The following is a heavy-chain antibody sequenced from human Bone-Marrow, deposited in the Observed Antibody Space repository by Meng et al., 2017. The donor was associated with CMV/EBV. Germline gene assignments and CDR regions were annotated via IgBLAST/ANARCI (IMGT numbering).Heavy chain of an antibody. CDR1: GFTFSSYS. CDR2: ISSSSSYI. Sequence: GGSLRLSCAASGFTFSSYSMNWVRQAPGKGLEWVSSISSSSSYIYYEDSVKGRFTISRDNAKNSLYLQMNSLRAEDTAVYYCAREYSSSSDGMDVWGQGTTVTVSS. CDR3: AREYSSSSDGMDV. J-gene: IGHJ6*02. V-gene: IGHV3-21*01. D-gene: IGHD6-6*01.